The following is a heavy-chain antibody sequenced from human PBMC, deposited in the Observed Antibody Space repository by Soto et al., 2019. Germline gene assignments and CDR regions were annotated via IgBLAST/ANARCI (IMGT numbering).Heavy chain of an antibody. Sequence: SETLSLTCTVSGGSISSGACYWSWIRQHPGRGLEWIGHIYYSGSTFYNSSLRSRVTISVDTSKNQFSLKLSSVTAADTAVYYCARVYCSGGSCYRFDYWGQGTLVTVSS. V-gene: IGHV4-31*03. D-gene: IGHD2-15*01. CDR1: GGSISSGACY. CDR2: IYYSGST. CDR3: ARVYCSGGSCYRFDY. J-gene: IGHJ4*02.